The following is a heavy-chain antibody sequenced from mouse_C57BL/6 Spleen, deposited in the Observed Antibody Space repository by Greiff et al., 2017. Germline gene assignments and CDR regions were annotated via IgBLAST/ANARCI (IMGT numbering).Heavy chain of an antibody. J-gene: IGHJ1*03. Sequence: QVQLQQSGAELVRPGASVTLSCKASGYTFTDYEMHWVKQTPVHGLEWIGAIDPETGGTAYNQKFKGKAILTADKSSSTAYMELRSLTSEDSAVYYCTSLPLPYFDVWGTGTTVTVSS. CDR1: GYTFTDYE. V-gene: IGHV1-15*01. CDR2: IDPETGGT. CDR3: TSLPLPYFDV.